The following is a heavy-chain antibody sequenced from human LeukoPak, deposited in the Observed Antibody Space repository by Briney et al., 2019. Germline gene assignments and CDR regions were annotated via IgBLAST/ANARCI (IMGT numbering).Heavy chain of an antibody. V-gene: IGHV3-23*01. J-gene: IGHJ4*02. CDR1: GFTFSNYA. D-gene: IGHD1-26*01. CDR3: VKDYRVGSSPAFGDF. Sequence: PGGSLRLSCAASGFTFSNYAMSWVRQAPGKGLEWVSAISANGGGTYYADSVKGRFTISRDNSRNTMYLQMNSLRAEDTAVYYCVKDYRVGSSPAFGDFWGQGTLVTVSS. CDR2: ISANGGGT.